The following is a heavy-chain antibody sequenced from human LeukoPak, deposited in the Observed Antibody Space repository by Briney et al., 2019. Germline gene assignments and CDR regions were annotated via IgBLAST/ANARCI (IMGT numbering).Heavy chain of an antibody. CDR3: AIKTTVTTLGAYYYYGMDV. D-gene: IGHD4-17*01. CDR1: GGTFSSYA. Sequence: SVKVSCKASGGTFSSYAISWERQAPGQGLEWMGGIIPIFGTANYAQKFQGRVTITADESTSTAYMELSSLRSEDTAVYYCAIKTTVTTLGAYYYYGMDVWGQGTTVTVSS. J-gene: IGHJ6*02. CDR2: IIPIFGTA. V-gene: IGHV1-69*13.